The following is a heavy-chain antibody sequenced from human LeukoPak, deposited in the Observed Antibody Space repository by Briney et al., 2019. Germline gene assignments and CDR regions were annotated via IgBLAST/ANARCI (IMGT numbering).Heavy chain of an antibody. CDR2: IRYDGRDK. D-gene: IGHD2-15*01. J-gene: IGHJ4*02. CDR3: ARDRGWRVLDH. CDR1: GFTFSNAG. Sequence: PGGSLRPSCAASGFTFSNAGIYWGRPAPGKGLEWVAFIRYDGRDKYYADSVKGRFTMSRDNSKNTLYLQMDSLRPEDTAVYYCARDRGWRVLDHWGQGTLVTVSS. V-gene: IGHV3-30*02.